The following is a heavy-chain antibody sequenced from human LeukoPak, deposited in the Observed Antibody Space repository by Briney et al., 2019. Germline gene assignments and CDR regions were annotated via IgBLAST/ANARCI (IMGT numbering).Heavy chain of an antibody. CDR1: GFILTSYE. Sequence: GGSLRLSCEASGFILTSYEMNWVRQAPGKGLEWLSSITFSGTSIHYADAVKGRFTISRDSAKNSVYLQMTSLRPEDTAVYYCAKMVTSGWPGNFYYYGMDVWGHGTTVTVSS. D-gene: IGHD6-19*01. CDR3: AKMVTSGWPGNFYYYGMDV. J-gene: IGHJ6*02. CDR2: ITFSGTSI. V-gene: IGHV3-48*03.